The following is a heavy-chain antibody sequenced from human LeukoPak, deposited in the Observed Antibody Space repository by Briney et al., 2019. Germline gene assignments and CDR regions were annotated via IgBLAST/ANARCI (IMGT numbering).Heavy chain of an antibody. J-gene: IGHJ5*02. V-gene: IGHV4-61*02. CDR1: GGSISSGSYY. D-gene: IGHD2-2*01. CDR2: IYTSGST. CDR3: ARKVVPAASGWCDP. Sequence: PSQTLSLTCTVSGGSISSGSYYWSWIRQPAGKGLEWLGRIYTSGSTNYNPSLKSRVTISVDTSKNQFSLKLSSVTAADTAVYYCARKVVPAASGWCDPWGQGTLVTVSS.